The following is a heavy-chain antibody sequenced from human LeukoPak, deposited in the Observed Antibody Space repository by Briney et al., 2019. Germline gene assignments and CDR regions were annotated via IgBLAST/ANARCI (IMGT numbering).Heavy chain of an antibody. CDR2: IIPIFGTA. D-gene: IGHD3-22*01. CDR3: ARDQRYYYDSSGYYHFDY. CDR1: GGTFSSYA. J-gene: IGHJ4*02. Sequence: ASVKVSCKASGGTFSSYAISWVRQAPGQGLEWMGGIIPIFGTANYAQKFQGRVTITTDESKSTAYMELSSLRSEDTAVYYCARDQRYYYDSSGYYHFDYWGQGTLVTVSS. V-gene: IGHV1-69*05.